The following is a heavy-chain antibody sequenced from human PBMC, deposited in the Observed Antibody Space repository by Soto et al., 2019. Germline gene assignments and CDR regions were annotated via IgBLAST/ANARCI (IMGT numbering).Heavy chain of an antibody. CDR2: IYHSGST. V-gene: IGHV4-4*02. J-gene: IGHJ6*02. Sequence: SETLSLTCTVSGDSISSASYFWSWVRQPPGKGLEWIGEIYHSGSTNYNPSLKSRVTISVDKSKNQFSLKLSSVTAADTAVYYCARDLPDIAVAGHYGMDVWGQGTTVTVSS. D-gene: IGHD6-19*01. CDR3: ARDLPDIAVAGHYGMDV. CDR1: GDSISSASYF.